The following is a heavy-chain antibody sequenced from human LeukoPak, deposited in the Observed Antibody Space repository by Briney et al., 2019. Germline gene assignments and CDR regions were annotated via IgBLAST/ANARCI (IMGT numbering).Heavy chain of an antibody. V-gene: IGHV1-18*01. J-gene: IGHJ6*03. CDR1: GYTFTSYG. CDR3: ARLQLLPWELLNWEGGYYYYYMDV. D-gene: IGHD1-26*01. CDR2: ISAYNGNT. Sequence: ASVKVSCKASGYTFTSYGISWVRQAPGQGLEWMGWISAYNGNTNYAQKIQGRVTMTTDTSTSTAYMELRSLRSDDTAVYYCARLQLLPWELLNWEGGYYYYYMDVWGKGTTVTVSS.